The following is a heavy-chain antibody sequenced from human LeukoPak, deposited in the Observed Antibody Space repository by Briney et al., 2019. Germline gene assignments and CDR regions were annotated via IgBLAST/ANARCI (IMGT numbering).Heavy chain of an antibody. CDR3: ARSVWTQRGYYMDV. CDR1: GFTFSSYS. V-gene: IGHV3-48*01. J-gene: IGHJ6*03. Sequence: NPGGSLRLSCAASGFTFSSYSMNWVRQAPGKGLEWVSYISSSSTIYYADSVKGRFTISRDNAKNSLYLQMNSLRAEDTAVYYCARSVWTQRGYYMDVWGKGTTVTVSS. CDR2: ISSSSTI. D-gene: IGHD5-18*01.